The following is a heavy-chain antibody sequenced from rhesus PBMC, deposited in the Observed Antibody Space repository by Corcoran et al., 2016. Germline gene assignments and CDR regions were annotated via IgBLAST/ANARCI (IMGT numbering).Heavy chain of an antibody. CDR2: ITYSGSA. V-gene: IGHV4-122*02. Sequence: QVQLQESGPGLVKPSETLSLPCAVPVGTINSGYYYWSWIRQPHGKGLEWIGYITYSGSASYNPSLKSRVTISRDTSKNQFSLKLSSVTAADTAVYFCARYATITTGFDYWGQGVLVTVSS. J-gene: IGHJ4*01. CDR1: VGTINSGYYY. D-gene: IGHD4-11*01. CDR3: ARYATITTGFDY.